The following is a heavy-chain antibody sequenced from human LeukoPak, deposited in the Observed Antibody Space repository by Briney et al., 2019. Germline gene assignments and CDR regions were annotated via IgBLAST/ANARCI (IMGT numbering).Heavy chain of an antibody. CDR3: ARAVLAATIDY. CDR2: IYYSGST. D-gene: IGHD3-10*02. J-gene: IGHJ4*02. Sequence: SETLSLTCTVSGGSISSSSYYWGWIRQPPGKGLEWIGSIYYSGSTYYNPSLKSRVTISVDTSKNQFSLKLSSVTAADTAVYYCARAVLAATIDYWGQGTLVTVSS. V-gene: IGHV4-39*07. CDR1: GGSISSSSYY.